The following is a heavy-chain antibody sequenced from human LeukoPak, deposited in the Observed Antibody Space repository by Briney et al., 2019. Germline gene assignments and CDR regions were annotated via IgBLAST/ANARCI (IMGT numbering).Heavy chain of an antibody. CDR3: ARIRAQVPVYGMDV. J-gene: IGHJ6*04. Sequence: PSETLSLTCAVYGGSFSGYYWSWIRQPPGKGLEWIGEINHSGSTNYNPSLKSRVTISINTSKYHFSLKLSSVTAADTAVYYCARIRAQVPVYGMDVWGKGTTVTVSS. CDR1: GGSFSGYY. D-gene: IGHD2-2*01. CDR2: INHSGST. V-gene: IGHV4-34*01.